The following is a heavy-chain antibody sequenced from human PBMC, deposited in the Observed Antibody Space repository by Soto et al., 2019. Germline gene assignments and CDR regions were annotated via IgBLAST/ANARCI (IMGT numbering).Heavy chain of an antibody. J-gene: IGHJ3*02. Sequence: EVQLVESGGGLVKPGGSLRLSCAASGFTFSSYSMNWVRQAPGKGLEWVSSISSSSSYIYYADSVKGRFTISRVNAKNSLYLQMNSLRAEDTAVYYCASSSTQAFDIWGQGTMVTVSS. CDR2: ISSSSSYI. CDR1: GFTFSSYS. CDR3: ASSSTQAFDI. V-gene: IGHV3-21*01.